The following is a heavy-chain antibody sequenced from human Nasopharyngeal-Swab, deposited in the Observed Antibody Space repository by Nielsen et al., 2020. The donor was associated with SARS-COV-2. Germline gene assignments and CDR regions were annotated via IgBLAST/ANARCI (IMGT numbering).Heavy chain of an antibody. D-gene: IGHD3-9*01. CDR3: ANILTGYYGSVGFDY. J-gene: IGHJ4*02. CDR2: IIPIFGTA. V-gene: IGHV1-69*01. Sequence: WVRQAPGQGLEWMGGIIPIFGTANYAQKFQGRVTITADESTSTAYMELSSLRSEDTAVYYCANILTGYYGSVGFDYWGQGTLVHRLL.